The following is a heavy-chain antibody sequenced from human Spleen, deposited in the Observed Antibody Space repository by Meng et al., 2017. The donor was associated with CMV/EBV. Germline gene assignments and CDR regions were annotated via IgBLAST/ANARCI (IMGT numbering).Heavy chain of an antibody. V-gene: IGHV1-18*01. CDR1: GYTFTSYG. CDR3: ARPESDYYGSGSYPY. CDR2: ISAYNGNT. D-gene: IGHD3-10*01. Sequence: GESLKISCKASGYTFTSYGISWVRQAPGQGLEWMGWISAYNGNTNYAQKLQGRVTMTTDTSTSTAYMELRSLRSDDTAVYYCARPESDYYGSGSYPYWGQGTLVTVSS. J-gene: IGHJ4*02.